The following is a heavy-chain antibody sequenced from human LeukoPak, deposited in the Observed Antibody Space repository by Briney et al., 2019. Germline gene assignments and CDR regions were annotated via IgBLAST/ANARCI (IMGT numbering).Heavy chain of an antibody. Sequence: QTLSLTCSVSGDSISIGDYRWSWIRQSPGKGPEWIGYIYYIGTAYYNPSLRSRVALSADTSKNQFSLKLNPVTVADSAVYFCARARGDSPRIYYYMDVWGKGTTVTVSS. J-gene: IGHJ6*03. D-gene: IGHD3-16*01. CDR2: IYYIGTA. V-gene: IGHV4-30-4*01. CDR3: ARARGDSPRIYYYMDV. CDR1: GDSISIGDYR.